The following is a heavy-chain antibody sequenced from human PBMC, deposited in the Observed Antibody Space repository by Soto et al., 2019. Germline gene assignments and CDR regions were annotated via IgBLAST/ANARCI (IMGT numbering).Heavy chain of an antibody. CDR2: IHSGGDT. Sequence: EVQLVESGGDLVQPGGSLRLSCAASGFAVSSNYMTWVRQAPGKGLEWVSVIHSGGDTHYADSVRGRFTISRDNSKNTLYLQMDSRRAEDTAVYYCASSRTGTPYGGMDVWGQGTTVTVSS. CDR1: GFAVSSNY. V-gene: IGHV3-66*01. D-gene: IGHD1-7*01. CDR3: ASSRTGTPYGGMDV. J-gene: IGHJ6*02.